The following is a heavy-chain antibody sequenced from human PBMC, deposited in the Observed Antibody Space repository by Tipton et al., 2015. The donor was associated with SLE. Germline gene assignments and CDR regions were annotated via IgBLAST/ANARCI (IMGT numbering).Heavy chain of an antibody. CDR3: ARGELVAALFDF. Sequence: TLSLTCTVSGGSIGSSYWSWIRQPPGKGLEWIGYIFTSGGPTYNPSLKSRVTISVATSKNQFSLRLTSATAADTAVYYCARGELVAALFDFWGQGTLVTVSS. V-gene: IGHV4-4*08. CDR1: GGSIGSSY. J-gene: IGHJ4*02. D-gene: IGHD6-6*01. CDR2: IFTSGGP.